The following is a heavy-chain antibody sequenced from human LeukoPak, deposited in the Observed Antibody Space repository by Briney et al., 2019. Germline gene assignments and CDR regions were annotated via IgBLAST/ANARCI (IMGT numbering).Heavy chain of an antibody. V-gene: IGHV4-59*01. D-gene: IGHD3-22*01. Sequence: SETLSLTCTVSGGSISSYYWSWIRQPPGKGLEWIGYIYYSGSTNYNPSLKNRVTIPVDTSKNQFSLKLSSVAAADAAVYYCAREAHYYDSSGYCLWFDPWGQGTLVTVSS. CDR3: AREAHYYDSSGYCLWFDP. CDR2: IYYSGST. J-gene: IGHJ5*02. CDR1: GGSISSYY.